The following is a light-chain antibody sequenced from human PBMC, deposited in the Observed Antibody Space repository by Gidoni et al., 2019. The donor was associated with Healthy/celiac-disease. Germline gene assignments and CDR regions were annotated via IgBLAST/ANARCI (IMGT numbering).Light chain of an antibody. J-gene: IGLJ1*01. Sequence: QPALTQPASVSGSPGQSITISCTGTSSDVGSYNLVSWYQQHPGKAPKLMIYEVSKRPSGVSNRFSGSKSGNTASLTISGRQAEDEADYYCCSYAGSSTYVFGTGTKVTVL. CDR1: SSDVGSYNL. CDR3: CSYAGSSTYV. V-gene: IGLV2-23*02. CDR2: EVS.